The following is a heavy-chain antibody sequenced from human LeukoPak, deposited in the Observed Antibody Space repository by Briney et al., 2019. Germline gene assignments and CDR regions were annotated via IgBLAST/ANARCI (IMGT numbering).Heavy chain of an antibody. J-gene: IGHJ4*02. V-gene: IGHV4-34*01. CDR1: GGSISSYY. Sequence: SETLSLTCTVSGGSISSYYWSWIRQPPGKGLEWIGEINHSGSTNYNPSLKSRVTISVDTSKNQFSLKLSSVTAADTAVYYCAKAGYSSGWYEDYWGQGTLVTVSS. D-gene: IGHD6-19*01. CDR2: INHSGST. CDR3: AKAGYSSGWYEDY.